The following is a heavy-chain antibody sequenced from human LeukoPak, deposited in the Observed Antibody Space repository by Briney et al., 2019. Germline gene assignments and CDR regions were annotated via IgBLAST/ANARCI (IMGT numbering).Heavy chain of an antibody. V-gene: IGHV1-18*04. CDR3: ARDYDFWSGYYWLDV. Sequence: ASVKVSCKASGYTFTGYYMHWVRQAPGQGLEWMGWISAYNGNTNYAQKLQGRVTMTTDTSTSTAYMELRSLRSDDTAVYYCARDYDFWSGYYWLDVWGKGTTVTVSS. CDR1: GYTFTGYY. J-gene: IGHJ6*04. D-gene: IGHD3-3*01. CDR2: ISAYNGNT.